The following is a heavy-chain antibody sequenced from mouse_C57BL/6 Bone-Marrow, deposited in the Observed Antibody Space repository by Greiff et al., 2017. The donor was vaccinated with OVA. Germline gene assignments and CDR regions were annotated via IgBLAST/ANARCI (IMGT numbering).Heavy chain of an antibody. CDR3: TTLDSSGCFAY. Sequence: EVKLQESGAELVRPGASVKLSCTASGFNIKDDYMHWVQQRPEQGLEWIGWIDPENGDTEYASKFQGKATITADTSTSTAYLQISSLTSEDTAIYYCTTLDSSGCFAYWGQGTLVTVSA. J-gene: IGHJ3*01. D-gene: IGHD3-2*02. CDR2: IDPENGDT. CDR1: GFNIKDDY. V-gene: IGHV14-4*01.